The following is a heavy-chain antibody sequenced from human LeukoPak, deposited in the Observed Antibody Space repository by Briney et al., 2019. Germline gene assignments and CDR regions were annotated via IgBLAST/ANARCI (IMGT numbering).Heavy chain of an antibody. V-gene: IGHV3-48*01. D-gene: IGHD3-10*01. CDR3: ARVRITMVRGVTPPDPYYYMDV. CDR1: GFTFSAYA. CDR2: ISSSDST. J-gene: IGHJ6*03. Sequence: GGSLRLSCAASGFTFSAYAMNWVRQAPGKGLEWVSYISSSDSTDYADSVKGRFTISRDNAKNSLYLQMNSLRAEDTAVYYCARVRITMVRGVTPPDPYYYMDVWGKGTTVTVSS.